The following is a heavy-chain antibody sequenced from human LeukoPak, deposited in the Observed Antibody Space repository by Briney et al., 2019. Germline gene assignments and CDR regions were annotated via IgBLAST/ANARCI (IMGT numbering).Heavy chain of an antibody. CDR2: ISYDGSNK. D-gene: IGHD5-12*01. CDR1: GFTFSSYA. Sequence: GGSLRLSCAASGFTFSSYAMHWVRQAPGKGLEWVAVISYDGSNKYYADSVKGRFTISRDNSKNTLYLQMNSLRAEDTAVYYCARNSGWYFNYWGQGTLVTVSS. CDR3: ARNSGWYFNY. J-gene: IGHJ4*02. V-gene: IGHV3-30*04.